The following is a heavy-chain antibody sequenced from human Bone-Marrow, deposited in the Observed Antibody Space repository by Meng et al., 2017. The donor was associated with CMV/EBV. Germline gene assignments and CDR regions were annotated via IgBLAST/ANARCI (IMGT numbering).Heavy chain of an antibody. J-gene: IGHJ5*02. Sequence: ASVKVSCKASGYTFHSYYIHWVRQAPGQGLEWMGWINPNSGGTNYAQKFQGRVTMTRDTSISTAYMELSRLRSDDTAVYYCARGRLIAARRANWFDPWGQGTLVTVSS. D-gene: IGHD6-6*01. V-gene: IGHV1-2*02. CDR2: INPNSGGT. CDR1: GYTFHSYY. CDR3: ARGRLIAARRANWFDP.